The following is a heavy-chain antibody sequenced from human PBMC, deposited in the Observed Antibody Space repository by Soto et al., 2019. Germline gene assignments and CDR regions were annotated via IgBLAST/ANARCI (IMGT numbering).Heavy chain of an antibody. CDR1: GGSIRSGDSY. CDR2: IYYSGST. J-gene: IGHJ4*02. Sequence: SETLSLTCTVSGGSIRSGDSYWSWIRQPPGKGLEWIGYIYYSGSTYYNPSLKSRVTISLDTSKNQFSLNLSSVTAADTAVYYCARTLYSDRSGTDYWGQGTLVTVSS. CDR3: ARTLYSDRSGTDY. D-gene: IGHD3-22*01. V-gene: IGHV4-30-4*01.